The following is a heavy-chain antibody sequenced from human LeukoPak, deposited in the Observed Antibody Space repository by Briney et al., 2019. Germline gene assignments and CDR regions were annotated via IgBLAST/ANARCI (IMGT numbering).Heavy chain of an antibody. Sequence: GASLRLSCAASGFTFSSYAMSWVRQAPGKGLEWVSAISGSGGSTYYADSVKGRFTISRDNSENTLYLQMNSLRAEDTAVYYCTSTSGWYPRFDYWGQGTLVTVSS. CDR3: TSTSGWYPRFDY. V-gene: IGHV3-23*01. J-gene: IGHJ4*02. CDR1: GFTFSSYA. CDR2: ISGSGGST. D-gene: IGHD6-19*01.